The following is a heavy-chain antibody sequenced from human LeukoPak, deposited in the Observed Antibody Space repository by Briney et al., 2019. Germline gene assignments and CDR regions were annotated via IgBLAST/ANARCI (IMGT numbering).Heavy chain of an antibody. CDR2: IKQDGSEK. CDR1: GFIFSSYW. CDR3: ARAAGHNYYYYMDV. J-gene: IGHJ6*03. V-gene: IGHV3-7*01. D-gene: IGHD2-21*01. Sequence: GGSLRLSCAASGFIFSSYWMSWVRQAPGKGLEWVANIKQDGSEKNYVDSVKGRFTISRDNAKNSLFLQMSSLRAEDTAVYYCARAAGHNYYYYMDVWGKGTTVTVSS.